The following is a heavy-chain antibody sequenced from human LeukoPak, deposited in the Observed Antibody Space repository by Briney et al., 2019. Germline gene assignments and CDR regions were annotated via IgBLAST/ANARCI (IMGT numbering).Heavy chain of an antibody. CDR3: AGGTKGPYYFDY. D-gene: IGHD2-8*01. CDR2: IWYDGSNK. V-gene: IGHV3-33*01. CDR1: GFTFSSYG. Sequence: PGRSLRLSCAASGFTFSSYGMHWVRQAPGKGLEWVAVIWYDGSNKYYADSVKGRFTISRDNSKNTLYLQMNSLRAEDTAVYYCAGGTKGPYYFDYWGQGTLVTVSS. J-gene: IGHJ4*02.